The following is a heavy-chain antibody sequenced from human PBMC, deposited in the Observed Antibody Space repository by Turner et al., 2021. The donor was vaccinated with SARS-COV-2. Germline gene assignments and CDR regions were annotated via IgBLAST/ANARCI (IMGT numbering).Heavy chain of an antibody. CDR3: ARRSEGYYGSGSHWFDP. D-gene: IGHD3-10*01. V-gene: IGHV4-39*01. CDR2: IYYSGST. J-gene: IGHJ5*02. CDR1: GGPISSSPYY. Sequence: QLQLQESGPGLVKPSETLSLPGTVSGGPISSSPYYWGWIRQPPGKGLEWIGVIYYSGSTYYNPSLKSRVTISVDTSKNQFSLKLSSVTAADTAVYYCARRSEGYYGSGSHWFDPWGQGTLVTVSS.